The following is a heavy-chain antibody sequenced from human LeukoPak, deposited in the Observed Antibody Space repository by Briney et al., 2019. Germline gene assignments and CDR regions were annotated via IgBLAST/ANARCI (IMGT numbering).Heavy chain of an antibody. J-gene: IGHJ4*02. D-gene: IGHD4-23*01. CDR2: ISYSGST. CDR1: GASVSSVSPY. Sequence: SESLSLTCTVSGASVSSVSPYWSWIRQPPGKGLEWIGYISYSGSTKYNPSLKSRVTISVDTSKSQFSLELSTVTAADTAVYYCAREGFATTVVTRMIDYWGQGILVTVSS. V-gene: IGHV4-61*01. CDR3: AREGFATTVVTRMIDY.